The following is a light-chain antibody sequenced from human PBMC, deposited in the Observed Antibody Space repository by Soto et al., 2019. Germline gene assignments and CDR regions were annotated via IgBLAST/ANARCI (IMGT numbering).Light chain of an antibody. V-gene: IGLV2-14*01. CDR1: SSDVGGYNY. CDR2: DVS. CDR3: SSYTSSRTRV. Sequence: QSALTQPASVSGSPGQSITISCTGTSSDVGGYNYVSWYQQHPGKAPKLMIYDVSNRPSGVSNRFSGSKSGNKASLTISGLQAEDEADYYCSSYTSSRTRVFGPGTKVTVL. J-gene: IGLJ1*01.